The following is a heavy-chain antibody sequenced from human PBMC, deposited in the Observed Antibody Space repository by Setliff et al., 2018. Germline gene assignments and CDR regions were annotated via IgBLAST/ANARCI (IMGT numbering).Heavy chain of an antibody. J-gene: IGHJ4*02. Sequence: SVKVSCKASGYTFTNYDINWVRQATGQGLEWMGGIIPIFGTANYAQKFQGRVTMTEDTSTGTAYMELSSLRSEDTAVYYCATSVSWIQLVLYPQGHPEPFDYWGQGTLVTVSS. CDR3: ATSVSWIQLVLYPQGHPEPFDY. V-gene: IGHV1-69*06. D-gene: IGHD5-18*01. CDR2: IIPIFGTA. CDR1: GYTFTNYD.